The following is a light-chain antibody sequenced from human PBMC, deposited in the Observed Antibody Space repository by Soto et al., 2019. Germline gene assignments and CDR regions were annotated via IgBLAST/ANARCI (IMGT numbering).Light chain of an antibody. CDR2: AAS. V-gene: IGKV1-39*01. CDR3: QQSYSTPPT. CDR1: QGITSY. Sequence: DIQMTQSPSSLSASVGDRVTITCRASQGITSYLNWYQQKPGKAPKLLIYAASSLQSGVPSRFSGGGSGTHFTLTIRTVQPEDFATYYCQQSYSTPPTFGGGTKVEIK. J-gene: IGKJ4*01.